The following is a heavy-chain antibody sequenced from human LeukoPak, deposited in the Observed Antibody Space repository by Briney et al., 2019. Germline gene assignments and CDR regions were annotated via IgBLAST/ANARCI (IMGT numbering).Heavy chain of an antibody. CDR2: INPNSGGT. V-gene: IGHV1-2*04. J-gene: IGHJ4*02. Sequence: ASVKVSCKASGYTFIGYYMHWVRQAPGQGLEWMGWINPNSGGTNYAQKFQGWVTMTRDTSISTAYMELSRLRSDDTAVYYCARDDSSGYYHQFDYWGQGTLVTVSS. CDR1: GYTFIGYY. CDR3: ARDDSSGYYHQFDY. D-gene: IGHD3-22*01.